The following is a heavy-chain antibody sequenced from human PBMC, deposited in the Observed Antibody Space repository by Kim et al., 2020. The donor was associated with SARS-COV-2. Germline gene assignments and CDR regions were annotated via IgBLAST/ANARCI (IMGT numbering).Heavy chain of an antibody. Sequence: GGSLRLSCAASGFTFDDYGMSWVRQAPGKGLEWVSGINWNGGRTGYADSVKGRFTISRDNAKNSLYLQMNSLRAEDTALYQCVSGGAAAPLKLSYSYYYMDDCGEGTPVTVSS. J-gene: IGHJ6*03. CDR3: VSGGAAAPLKLSYSYYYMDD. CDR1: GFTFDDYG. D-gene: IGHD6-13*01. CDR2: INWNGGRT. V-gene: IGHV3-20*01.